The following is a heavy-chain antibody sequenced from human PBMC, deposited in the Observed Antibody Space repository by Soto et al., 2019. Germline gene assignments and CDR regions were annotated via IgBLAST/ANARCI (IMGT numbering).Heavy chain of an antibody. V-gene: IGHV3-23*01. D-gene: IGHD6-13*01. Sequence: PGGSLRLSCAASGFTFSSYAMSWVRQAPGKGLEWVSAISGSGGSTYYADSVKGQFTISRDNSKNTLYLQMNSLRAEDTAVYYCAKDQGSSWYEIDYWGQGTLVTVSS. CDR1: GFTFSSYA. CDR2: ISGSGGST. J-gene: IGHJ4*02. CDR3: AKDQGSSWYEIDY.